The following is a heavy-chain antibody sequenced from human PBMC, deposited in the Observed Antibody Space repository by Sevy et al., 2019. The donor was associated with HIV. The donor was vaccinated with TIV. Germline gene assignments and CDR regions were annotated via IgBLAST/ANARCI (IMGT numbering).Heavy chain of an antibody. V-gene: IGHV3-15*05. D-gene: IGHD2-2*02. Sequence: GGSLRLSCAASGFTFTDAWMSWVRQAPGKGLEWVGHIKSRSDGWTSEYAAPVKGRFTVSRDDSRRALFLHMSSLRTEDSGIYYCTRAQLIYEEWYVDLWGRGTQVTVSS. J-gene: IGHJ2*01. CDR1: GFTFTDAW. CDR2: IKSRSDGWTS. CDR3: TRAQLIYEEWYVDL.